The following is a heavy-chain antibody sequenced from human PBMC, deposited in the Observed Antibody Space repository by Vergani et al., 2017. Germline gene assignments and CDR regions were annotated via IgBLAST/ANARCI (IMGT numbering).Heavy chain of an antibody. CDR3: AKGSKITAMVVGHYYYYYGMDV. CDR2: SSPSGGST. V-gene: IGHV3-23*01. D-gene: IGHD5-18*01. CDR1: VFPFRPYP. J-gene: IGHJ6*02. Sequence: EVQLLESGGGLVQPGGSLPLSSPPSVFPFRPYPLRLVRPAPAHALYLLSGSSPSGGSTYYADSGKGRFTISRDDSKNTLYLQMNSLRAEDTAVYYCAKGSKITAMVVGHYYYYYGMDVWGQGTTVTVSS.